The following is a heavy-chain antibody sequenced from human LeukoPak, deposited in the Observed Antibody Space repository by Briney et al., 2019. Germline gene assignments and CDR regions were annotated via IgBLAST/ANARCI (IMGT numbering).Heavy chain of an antibody. CDR3: ANNFGLDN. D-gene: IGHD3-10*01. J-gene: IGHJ4*02. CDR1: GFTFSSYG. CDR2: IGYDGNNK. Sequence: GGSLRLSCAASGFTFSSYGMHWVRQAPGKGLEWVGVIGYDGNNKYYADSVKGRFIISRDNSKNTVYLEMNSLRAEDTAVYYCANNFGLDNWGQGTLVTVSS. V-gene: IGHV3-33*08.